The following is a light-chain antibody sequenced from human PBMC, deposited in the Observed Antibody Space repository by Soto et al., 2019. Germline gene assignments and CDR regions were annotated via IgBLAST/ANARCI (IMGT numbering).Light chain of an antibody. J-gene: IGKJ1*01. CDR1: PSVLYSSNNKNY. V-gene: IGKV4-1*01. CDR3: QQYYSTPQT. Sequence: IVMTRSPDCLSVSMRGMSTIYCKSSPSVLYSSNNKNYLAWYQQKPGQPPKLLIYWASTRESGVPDRFSGSGSGTDFTLTISSLQAEDVAVYHCQQYYSTPQTFGQGTKVDI. CDR2: WAS.